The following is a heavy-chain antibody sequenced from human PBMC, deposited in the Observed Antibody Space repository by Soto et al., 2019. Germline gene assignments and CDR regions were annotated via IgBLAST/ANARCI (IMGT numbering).Heavy chain of an antibody. CDR3: SRAPKVSGSAQTRPDF. CDR1: GGSVSSGYY. D-gene: IGHD6-25*01. V-gene: IGHV4-34*01. J-gene: IGHJ4*02. CDR2: ISPSGNT. Sequence: SETLSLTCTVSGGSVSSGYYWSWIRKPHGKGLEWIGEISPSGNTNYSPSLKGRVSISIDTAKKQFSLNLASVSAADTAVYYCSRAPKVSGSAQTRPDFWGQGTLVTVSS.